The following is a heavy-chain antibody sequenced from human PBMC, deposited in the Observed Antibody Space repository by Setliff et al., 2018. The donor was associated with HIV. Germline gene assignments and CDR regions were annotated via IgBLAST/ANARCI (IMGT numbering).Heavy chain of an antibody. J-gene: IGHJ4*01. V-gene: IGHV3-7*01. Sequence: GGSLRLSCAASGFTFTSYWMIWVRQAPGKGLEWVANINQDGNEKNYVDSVKGRFTISRDNTKNSLYLQLDSLRAEDTTVYYCASFFGDYGYWGHGTQVTVSS. D-gene: IGHD3-10*01. CDR2: INQDGNEK. CDR1: GFTFTSYW. CDR3: ASFFGDYGY.